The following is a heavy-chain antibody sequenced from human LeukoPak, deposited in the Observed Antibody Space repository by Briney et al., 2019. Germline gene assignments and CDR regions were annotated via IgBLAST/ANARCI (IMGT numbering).Heavy chain of an antibody. CDR1: GYTFISYY. V-gene: IGHV1-46*01. Sequence: ASVKVSCKASGYTFISYYMHWVRQAPGQGLEWMGIINPSGGSTSYAQKFQGRVTMTRDTSTSTVYMELSSVRSEDTAVYYCARRHSSGRWAFDYWGQGTLVTVSS. CDR2: INPSGGST. D-gene: IGHD6-19*01. J-gene: IGHJ4*02. CDR3: ARRHSSGRWAFDY.